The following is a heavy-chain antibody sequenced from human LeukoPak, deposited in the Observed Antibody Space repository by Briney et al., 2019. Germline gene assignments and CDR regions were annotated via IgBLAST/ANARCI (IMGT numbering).Heavy chain of an antibody. CDR1: GFTFSSYS. J-gene: IGHJ4*02. V-gene: IGHV3-23*01. CDR3: AKGSLVYHYGDAFDY. Sequence: GGSLRLSCAASGFTFSSYSMNWVRQAPGKGLEWVSAISGSGGSTYYADSVKGRFTISRDNSKNTLYLQMNSLRAEDTAVYYCAKGSLVYHYGDAFDYWGQGTLVTVSS. D-gene: IGHD4-17*01. CDR2: ISGSGGST.